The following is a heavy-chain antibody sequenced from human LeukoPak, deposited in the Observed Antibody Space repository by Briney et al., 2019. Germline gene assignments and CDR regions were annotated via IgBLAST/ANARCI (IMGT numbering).Heavy chain of an antibody. V-gene: IGHV5-51*01. Sequence: GESLKISCKGSGYSITTDWIGWVRQTPGKGLEWMGIVYLGDSDTRYSPSFQGQVTISADKSISTAYLQWSSLKASDTAMYYCARQLVVAATPYFDHRGQGTLVTVSS. CDR2: VYLGDSDT. CDR1: GYSITTDW. J-gene: IGHJ4*02. D-gene: IGHD2-15*01. CDR3: ARQLVVAATPYFDH.